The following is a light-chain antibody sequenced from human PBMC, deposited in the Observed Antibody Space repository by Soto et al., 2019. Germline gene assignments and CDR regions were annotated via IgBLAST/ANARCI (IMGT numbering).Light chain of an antibody. CDR1: QSVSSSY. V-gene: IGKV3-20*01. J-gene: IGKJ1*01. CDR2: DAF. Sequence: EIVLTQSPGTLSLSPGERATLSCRASQSVSSSYFAWYQQKPGQAPRLLIYDAFTRATGIPDRFSGSGSGTDFTLTISRLEPEEFAAYYCQQYCSSRTFGQGTKVEIQ. CDR3: QQYCSSRT.